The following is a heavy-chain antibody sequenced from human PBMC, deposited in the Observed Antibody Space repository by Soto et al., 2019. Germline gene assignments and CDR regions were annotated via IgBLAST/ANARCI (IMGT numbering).Heavy chain of an antibody. CDR1: GFTFSNYA. V-gene: IGHV3-23*01. CDR3: AKDRNGGGPGPHS. J-gene: IGHJ4*02. CDR2: ISGRGDKT. Sequence: EVQLLESGGGLVQPGGSLRLSCAASGFTFSNYAMSWVRQAPGKGLEWVSVISGRGDKTYYADSLKGRFTVSRDNSKNMVYLQVTSLLGDDTATYYCAKDRNGGGPGPHSWGQGALVIVSS. D-gene: IGHD2-8*01.